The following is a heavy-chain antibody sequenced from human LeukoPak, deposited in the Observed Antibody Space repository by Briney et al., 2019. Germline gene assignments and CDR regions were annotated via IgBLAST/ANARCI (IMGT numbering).Heavy chain of an antibody. CDR3: TTRVAVAGSGFHH. CDR1: GXTFSNAW. Sequence: PGGSLRLSWAASGXTFSNAWVSWVRQAPGKGLEWVGHFKSETDGGTTDYAAPVKGRFTISRDDSKNTLYLQMNSLKTEDTAVYYCTTRVAVAGSGFHHWGQGTLVTVSS. J-gene: IGHJ1*01. D-gene: IGHD6-19*01. V-gene: IGHV3-15*01. CDR2: FKSETDGGTT.